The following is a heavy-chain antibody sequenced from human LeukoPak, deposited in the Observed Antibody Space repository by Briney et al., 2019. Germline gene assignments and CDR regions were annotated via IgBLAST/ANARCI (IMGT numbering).Heavy chain of an antibody. V-gene: IGHV1-69*04. D-gene: IGHD3-10*01. Sequence: ASVKVSCKASGGTFSSYAITWVRQAPGQGLEWMGRIIPILGIANYAQKFQGRVTIIADKSTSTAYMELSSLRSEDTAVYYCARVSGPSSREFDYWGQGTLVTVSS. J-gene: IGHJ4*02. CDR3: ARVSGPSSREFDY. CDR1: GGTFSSYA. CDR2: IIPILGIA.